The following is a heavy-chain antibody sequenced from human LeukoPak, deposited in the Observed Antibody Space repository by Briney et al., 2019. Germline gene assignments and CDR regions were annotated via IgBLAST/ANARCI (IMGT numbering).Heavy chain of an antibody. CDR1: GFTFDDYA. CDR2: ISWNSNTI. J-gene: IGHJ5*02. Sequence: GGSLRLSCAASGFTFDDYAMHWVRQAPGKGLEWVSGISWNSNTIGYADSVKGRFTISRDNAKNSLYLQMNSLRAEDTALYYCAGYYYDSSRGFDLRGQGTLVTVSA. D-gene: IGHD3-22*01. V-gene: IGHV3-9*01. CDR3: AGYYYDSSRGFDL.